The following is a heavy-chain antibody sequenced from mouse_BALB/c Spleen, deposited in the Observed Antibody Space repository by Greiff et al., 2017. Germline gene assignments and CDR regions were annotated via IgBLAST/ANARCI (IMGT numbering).Heavy chain of an antibody. CDR2: INPDSSTI. D-gene: IGHD1-1*01. Sequence: EVQLQESGGGLVQPGGSLKLSCAASGFDFSRYWMSWVRQAPGKGLEWIGEINPDSSTINYTPSLKDKFIISRDNAKNTLYLQMSKVRSEDTALYYCARPRYYGSSSFAYWGQGTLVTVSA. CDR1: GFDFSRYW. V-gene: IGHV4-1*02. J-gene: IGHJ3*01. CDR3: ARPRYYGSSSFAY.